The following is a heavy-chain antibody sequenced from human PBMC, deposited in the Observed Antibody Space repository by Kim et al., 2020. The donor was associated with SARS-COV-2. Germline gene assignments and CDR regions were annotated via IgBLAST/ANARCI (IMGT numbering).Heavy chain of an antibody. D-gene: IGHD6-13*01. CDR1: GYTFTSYA. CDR2: IIAGNGNT. V-gene: IGHV1-3*01. J-gene: IGHJ4*02. CDR3: ARGEGAAADLDY. Sequence: ASVKVSCKASGYTFTSYAMHWVRQAPGQRLEWMGWIIAGNGNTKYSQKFQGRVTITRDTSASTAYMELSSLRSEDTAVYYCARGEGAAADLDYWGQGTLVTVSS.